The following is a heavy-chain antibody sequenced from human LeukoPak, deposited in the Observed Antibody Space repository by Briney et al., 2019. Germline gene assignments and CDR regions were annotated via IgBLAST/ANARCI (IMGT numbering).Heavy chain of an antibody. D-gene: IGHD3-10*02. Sequence: PGGSLRLSCAASGFTVSSYWMSWVRQAPGKGLEWVATIKQDGSDKYYVDSVKGRFIISRDNAENSLYLQMNSLRAEDTAVYYCTRDVHDYWGQGTLVTVSS. CDR3: TRDVHDY. CDR1: GFTVSSYW. J-gene: IGHJ4*02. CDR2: IKQDGSDK. V-gene: IGHV3-7*01.